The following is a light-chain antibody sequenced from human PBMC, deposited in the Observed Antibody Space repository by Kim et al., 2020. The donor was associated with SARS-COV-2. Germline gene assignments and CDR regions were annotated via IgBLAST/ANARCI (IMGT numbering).Light chain of an antibody. CDR1: QSVSGSS. Sequence: EIVLTQSPGTLSLSPGERATVSCRASQSVSGSSLAWYQQKPGQAPRLIMYGASNRATGIPDRLSGSGSGTDFTLTISRLEPEDFAVYFCQQYAGLLLTFGQGTKVDIK. J-gene: IGKJ1*01. CDR3: QQYAGLLLT. CDR2: GAS. V-gene: IGKV3-20*01.